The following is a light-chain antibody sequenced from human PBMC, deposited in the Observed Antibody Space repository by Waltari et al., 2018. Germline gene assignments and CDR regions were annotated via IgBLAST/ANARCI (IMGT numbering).Light chain of an antibody. Sequence: SSELTQDPAVSVALGQTVRITCQGDSLRSCYATWYQQKAGQGPILVMYGKNNRPSGIPDRLSGYSSGTTASLTITGAQAEDEADYYCHCRDTSGTHWVFGGGTKLTVL. V-gene: IGLV3-19*01. CDR3: HCRDTSGTHWV. J-gene: IGLJ3*02. CDR2: GKN. CDR1: SLRSCY.